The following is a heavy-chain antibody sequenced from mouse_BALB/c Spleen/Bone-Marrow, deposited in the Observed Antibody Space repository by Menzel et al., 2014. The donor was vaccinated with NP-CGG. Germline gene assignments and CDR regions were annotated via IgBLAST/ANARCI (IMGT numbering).Heavy chain of an antibody. J-gene: IGHJ2*01. CDR2: IRNKANGYTT. CDR3: ARDKGRVFFDY. CDR1: GFTFTDYY. Sequence: EVQVVESGGGLVQPGGSLRLSCAPSGFTFTDYYMNWVRQPPGKALEWLGFIRNKANGYTTEYSASVKSRFTISRDNSQNILYLQMNTLRVDDSATYYCARDKGRVFFDYWGQGTTLTVSS. V-gene: IGHV7-3*02.